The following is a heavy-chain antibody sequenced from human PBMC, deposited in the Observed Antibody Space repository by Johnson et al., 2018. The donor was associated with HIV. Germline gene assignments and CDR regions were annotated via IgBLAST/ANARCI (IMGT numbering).Heavy chain of an antibody. CDR3: ARAIRTLGINTGYDAIDM. CDR2: ITYDGSNK. D-gene: IGHD7-27*01. J-gene: IGHJ3*02. CDR1: GFTFSTCP. Sequence: QVQLVESGGGLVKPGGSLRLSCAASGFTFSTCPMHWVRQAPGKGLEWVAVITYDGSNKYYADSVKGRFTISRDTSKNKLYLQMNSLRAEDTAVDYCARAIRTLGINTGYDAIDMWGQGTMVSVSS. V-gene: IGHV3-30*04.